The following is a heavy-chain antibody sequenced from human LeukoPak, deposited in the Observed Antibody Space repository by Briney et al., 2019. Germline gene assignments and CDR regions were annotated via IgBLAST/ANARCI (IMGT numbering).Heavy chain of an antibody. D-gene: IGHD2-2*01. Sequence: GGSLRLSCAASGFTLSTYWMTWVRQAPGKGLEWVANIKKDESEKYYVDSVKGRFTSSRDNAKNSLYLQMNSLRVEDTAVYYCVRSIVVVPAAIDYYGMDVWGQGTTVTVSS. CDR2: IKKDESEK. V-gene: IGHV3-7*01. CDR1: GFTLSTYW. J-gene: IGHJ6*02. CDR3: VRSIVVVPAAIDYYGMDV.